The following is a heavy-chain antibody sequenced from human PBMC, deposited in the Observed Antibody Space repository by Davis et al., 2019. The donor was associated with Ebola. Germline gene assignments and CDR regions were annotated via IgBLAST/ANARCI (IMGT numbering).Heavy chain of an antibody. CDR3: ARDGEHYSDLDY. CDR1: GFTLSSNY. V-gene: IGHV3-66*01. Sequence: GGSLRLSCAASGFTLSSNYMSWVRQAPGKGLEWVSVIYSGGSTYYADSVKGRFTISRDNSKNTLYLQMDSLRAEDTAVYYCARDGEHYSDLDYWGQGTLVTVSS. CDR2: IYSGGST. J-gene: IGHJ4*02. D-gene: IGHD1-26*01.